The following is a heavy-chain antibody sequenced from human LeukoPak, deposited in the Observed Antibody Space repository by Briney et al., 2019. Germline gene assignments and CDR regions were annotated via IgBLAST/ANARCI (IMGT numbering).Heavy chain of an antibody. V-gene: IGHV1-2*06. CDR2: IDPNSGGT. Sequence: ASVKVSCKASGYTFTGYYMHWVRQAPGQGLEWMGRIDPNSGGTNYAQKFQGRVTMTRDTSISTAYMELSRLRSDDTAVYYCARPAVTAIHEYSYMDVWGKGTTVTVSS. CDR1: GYTFTGYY. CDR3: ARPAVTAIHEYSYMDV. J-gene: IGHJ6*03. D-gene: IGHD2-21*02.